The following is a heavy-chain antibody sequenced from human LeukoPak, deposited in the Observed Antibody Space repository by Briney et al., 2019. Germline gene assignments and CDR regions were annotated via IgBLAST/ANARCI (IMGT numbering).Heavy chain of an antibody. V-gene: IGHV3-48*01. J-gene: IGHJ6*02. D-gene: IGHD1-1*01. CDR2: ISSSSSTI. Sequence: GGSLRLSCAASGFTFSSYSMNWVRQAPGKGLEWVSYISSSSSTIYYADSVKGRFTISRDNSKNTLYLQMNSLRAEDTAVYYCATSDPTTPAYHYYGMDVWGQGTTVTVSS. CDR1: GFTFSSYS. CDR3: ATSDPTTPAYHYYGMDV.